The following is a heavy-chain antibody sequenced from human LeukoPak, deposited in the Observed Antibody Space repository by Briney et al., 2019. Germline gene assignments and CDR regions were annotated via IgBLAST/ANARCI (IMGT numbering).Heavy chain of an antibody. D-gene: IGHD6-19*01. CDR1: GLPFSFYA. J-gene: IGHJ4*02. V-gene: IGHV3-23*01. CDR2: ISRGGDNT. CDR3: AKDLGSSGWHLDY. Sequence: QTGGSLRLSCAASGLPFSFYAMTWVRQAPGKGLEGVTGISRGGDNTYYADSVKGRFTISRDNSKNTLYLQMNSLRAEDTAVYYCAKDLGSSGWHLDYWGQGTMVTVSS.